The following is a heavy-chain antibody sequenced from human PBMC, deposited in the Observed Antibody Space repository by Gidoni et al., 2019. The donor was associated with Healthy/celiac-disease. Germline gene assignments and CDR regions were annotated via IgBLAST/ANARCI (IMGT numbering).Heavy chain of an antibody. CDR2: IYYSGST. D-gene: IGHD5-12*01. J-gene: IGHJ4*02. V-gene: IGHV4-39*07. CDR1: GGSISSSSYY. Sequence: QLQLQESGPGLVKPSETLSLTCTFSGGSISSSSYYWGWIRQPPGKGLEWIGSIYYSGSTYYNPSLKSRVTISVDTSKNQFSLKLSSVTAADTAVYYCARDQGGSSDIVATIFDYWGQGTLVTVSS. CDR3: ARDQGGSSDIVATIFDY.